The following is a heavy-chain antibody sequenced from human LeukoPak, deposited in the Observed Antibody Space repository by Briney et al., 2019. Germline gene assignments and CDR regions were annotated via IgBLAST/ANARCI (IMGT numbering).Heavy chain of an antibody. D-gene: IGHD3-10*01. CDR3: AGGGASGSHLHWFDP. V-gene: IGHV4-59*01. J-gene: IGHJ5*02. CDR1: GGSISSYY. CDR2: FHYSGST. Sequence: SETLSLTCTVSGGSISSYYWNWIRQPPGEGLEWIGYFHYSGSTNYNPSLKSRVTISVDTSKNQFSLKLSSVTAADTAVYYCAGGGASGSHLHWFDPWGQGTLVTVSS.